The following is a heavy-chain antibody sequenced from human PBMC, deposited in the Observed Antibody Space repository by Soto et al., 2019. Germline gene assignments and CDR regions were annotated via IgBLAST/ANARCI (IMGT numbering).Heavy chain of an antibody. D-gene: IGHD3-10*01. CDR3: ARANYYGSPGDFDY. Sequence: GGSLRLSCAASGFTFSSYGMHWVRQAPGKGLEWVAVIWYDGSNKYYADSVKGRFTISRDNAKNSLYLQMNSLRAEDTALYYCARANYYGSPGDFDYWGQGTLVTVSS. V-gene: IGHV3-33*01. CDR2: IWYDGSNK. CDR1: GFTFSSYG. J-gene: IGHJ4*02.